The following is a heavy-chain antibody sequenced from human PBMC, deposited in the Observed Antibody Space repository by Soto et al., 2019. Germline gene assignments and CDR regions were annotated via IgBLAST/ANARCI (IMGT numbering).Heavy chain of an antibody. CDR3: ARVWNNGRFDY. J-gene: IGHJ4*02. CDR1: GFTFSTFW. CDR2: IKQDGSEK. Sequence: GGSLRLSCAASGFTFSTFWMSWVRQAPGKGLEWVASIKQDGSEKHYVDPVKGRFTISRDNARNSLYVQMSSLRAEDTAVYYCARVWNNGRFDYWGQGTLVTVSS. V-gene: IGHV3-7*01. D-gene: IGHD3-3*01.